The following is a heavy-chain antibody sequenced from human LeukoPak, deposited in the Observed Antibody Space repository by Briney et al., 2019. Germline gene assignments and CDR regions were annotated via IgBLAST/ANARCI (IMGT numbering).Heavy chain of an antibody. V-gene: IGHV3-7*01. CDR3: ARGWVGGAFDI. Sequence: GGSLRLSCAASGFTFSSYWMSWVRQAPGKGLEWVANIKQDGSEKYYVDSVKGRFTISRDNAKNSLYLQMNSLRAEDAAVYYCARGWVGGAFDIWGQGTMVTVSS. CDR1: GFTFSSYW. D-gene: IGHD3-16*01. CDR2: IKQDGSEK. J-gene: IGHJ3*02.